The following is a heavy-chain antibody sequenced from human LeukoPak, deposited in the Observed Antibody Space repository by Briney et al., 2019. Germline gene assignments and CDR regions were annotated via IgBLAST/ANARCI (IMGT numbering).Heavy chain of an antibody. Sequence: PSETQTLLCALSGDSLSSYYWSWIRQPPGKGLEFIGHIYYSGSTNYNPSLKSRVSISVDTFKKQFSLNLSSVTAADTAVYYCAGAFPDSSRYGGPLDHGGQGTLVTVSS. D-gene: IGHD3-22*01. CDR1: GDSLSSYY. V-gene: IGHV4-59*01. CDR2: IYYSGST. CDR3: AGAFPDSSRYGGPLDH. J-gene: IGHJ4*02.